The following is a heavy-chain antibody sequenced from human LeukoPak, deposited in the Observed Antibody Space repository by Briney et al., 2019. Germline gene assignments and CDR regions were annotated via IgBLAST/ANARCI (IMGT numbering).Heavy chain of an antibody. CDR2: TSGSGGST. V-gene: IGHV3-23*01. CDR1: GFTFSSYA. D-gene: IGHD5-12*01. CDR3: ASRHSGYDSVRY. Sequence: PGGSLRLSCAASGFTFSSYAMSWVRQAPGKGLEWVSATSGSGGSTYYADSVKGRFTISRDNSKNTLYLQMNSLRAEDTAVYYCASRHSGYDSVRYWGQGTLVTVSS. J-gene: IGHJ4*02.